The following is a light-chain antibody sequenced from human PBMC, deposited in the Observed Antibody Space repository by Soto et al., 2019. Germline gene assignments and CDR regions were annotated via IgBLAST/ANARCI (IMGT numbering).Light chain of an antibody. V-gene: IGKV2-30*01. Sequence: DVVMTQSPLSLPVTLGQPASISCRSSRSLMYSDGISYLSWFQQRPGQSPRRIIYKVSNLDSWDPSNFSGSGSGTYSRLNISRVEAQDVGVYVCMQGTHWPPGTLGQGTKPEIK. J-gene: IGKJ2*01. CDR2: KVS. CDR1: RSLMYSDGISY. CDR3: MQGTHWPPGT.